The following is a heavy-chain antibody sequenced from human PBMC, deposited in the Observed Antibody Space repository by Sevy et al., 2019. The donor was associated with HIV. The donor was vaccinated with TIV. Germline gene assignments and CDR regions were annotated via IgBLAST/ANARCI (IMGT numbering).Heavy chain of an antibody. J-gene: IGHJ4*02. Sequence: GGSLRLSCAASGFTFSNYAMNWVRQAPGKGLEWVSGISGSGGSGDKTNYADSVKGRFTISRDDSKNSLYLQLNSLRPEDTAIYYCARKYDSSGYFDYWGQGTLVTVSS. V-gene: IGHV3-23*01. CDR1: GFTFSNYA. CDR2: ISGSGGSGDKT. D-gene: IGHD3-22*01. CDR3: ARKYDSSGYFDY.